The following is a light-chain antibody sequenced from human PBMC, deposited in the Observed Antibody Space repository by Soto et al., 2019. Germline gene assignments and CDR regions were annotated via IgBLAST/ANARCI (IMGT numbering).Light chain of an antibody. Sequence: EVVMTHSPATLSASPWEMVTLSCRASQSVGRNYLAWFQHKPDQAPRLLIYDASNRATGVPDRFSGSGSGTDFTRSVTRLEPEDFAVYYCHQYAVSPLTFGGGTKVDIK. V-gene: IGKV3-20*01. CDR1: QSVGRNY. CDR2: DAS. CDR3: HQYAVSPLT. J-gene: IGKJ4*01.